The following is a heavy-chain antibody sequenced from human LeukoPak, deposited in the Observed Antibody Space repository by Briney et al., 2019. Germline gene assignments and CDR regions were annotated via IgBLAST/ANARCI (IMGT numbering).Heavy chain of an antibody. CDR2: ISGSGGST. J-gene: IGHJ4*02. CDR3: AKENGYYYDSSVLLGY. D-gene: IGHD3-22*01. CDR1: GFTFSSYA. Sequence: GGSLRLSCAASGFTFSSYAMSWVRQAPGRGLEWVSAISGSGGSTYYADSVKGRFTISRDNSKNTLYLQMNSLRAEDTAVYYCAKENGYYYDSSVLLGYWGQGTLVTVSS. V-gene: IGHV3-23*01.